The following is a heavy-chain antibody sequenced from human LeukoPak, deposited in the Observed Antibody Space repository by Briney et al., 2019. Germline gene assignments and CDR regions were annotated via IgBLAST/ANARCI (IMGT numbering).Heavy chain of an antibody. CDR3: ARLRHYWAERYFDCL. V-gene: IGHV4-34*01. D-gene: IGHD3-9*01. CDR1: GGSFSGYY. J-gene: IGHJ4*02. Sequence: SETLSLTCAVYGGSFSGYYWSWIRQPPGKGLEWIGEINHSGSTTNNPSLKSRVTISVDTSKNQFSLKLSSVTAADTAVYYCARLRHYWAERYFDCLWGQGALVTVSS. CDR2: INHSGST.